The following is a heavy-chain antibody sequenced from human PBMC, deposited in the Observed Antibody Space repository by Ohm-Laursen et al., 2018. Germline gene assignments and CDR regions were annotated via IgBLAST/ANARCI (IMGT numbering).Heavy chain of an antibody. J-gene: IGHJ4*02. D-gene: IGHD3-9*01. Sequence: GTLSLTCVVYGGSFSGYYWSWIRQPPGKGLEWIGEINHSGSTNYNPSLNSRVTMSVDTSRNQFSLKLTSVTAADTAVYYCAVSEVRYSFTYLADFWGQGTLVTVPS. CDR2: INHSGST. CDR3: AVSEVRYSFTYLADF. V-gene: IGHV4-34*01. CDR1: GGSFSGYY.